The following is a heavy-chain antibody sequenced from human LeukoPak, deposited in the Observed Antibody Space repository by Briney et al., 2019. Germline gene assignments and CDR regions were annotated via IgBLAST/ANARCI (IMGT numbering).Heavy chain of an antibody. CDR2: ISYDGSSE. D-gene: IGHD3-22*01. Sequence: GGSLRLSCAASGFTFSTFAMHWVRQAPGKGLEWLTFISYDGSSEYYADSVKGRFTISRDNSRNTLYLQMNSLRPEDTALYYCARDPITYYSVGSSGSSILGWFDPWGQGTRVTVSS. CDR3: ARDPITYYSVGSSGSSILGWFDP. V-gene: IGHV3-30-3*01. J-gene: IGHJ5*02. CDR1: GFTFSTFA.